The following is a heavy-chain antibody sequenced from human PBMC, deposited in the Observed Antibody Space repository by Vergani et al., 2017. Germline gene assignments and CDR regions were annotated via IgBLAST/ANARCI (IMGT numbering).Heavy chain of an antibody. J-gene: IGHJ6*03. CDR1: GFTFSSYW. CDR3: ATEGGRWALEWPLGYYYMDV. D-gene: IGHD1-26*01. CDR2: IKQDGSEK. V-gene: IGHV3-7*01. Sequence: EVQLVESGGGLVQPGGSLRLSCAASGFTFSSYWMSWVRQAPGKGLEWVANIKQDGSEKYYVDSVKGRFTISRDNAKNSLYLQMNSLRAEGTAVYYCATEGGRWALEWPLGYYYMDVWGKGTTVTVSS.